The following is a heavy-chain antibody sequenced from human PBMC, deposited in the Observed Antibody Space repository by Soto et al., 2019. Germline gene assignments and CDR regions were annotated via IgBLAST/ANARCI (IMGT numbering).Heavy chain of an antibody. J-gene: IGHJ5*02. D-gene: IGHD2-21*01. CDR3: AIIVGAYGSNKWIDP. CDR2: IYYSGST. Sequence: QVQLQESGPGLLKPSETLSLTCTVSGDSFTRNYCTWIRQSPGKGLEWIGHIYYSGSTKYNPSLKSRVMISIDTSKNHFSPILTSVTAAETATYYCAIIVGAYGSNKWIDPWGQGALVTLSS. CDR1: GDSFTRNY. V-gene: IGHV4-59*01.